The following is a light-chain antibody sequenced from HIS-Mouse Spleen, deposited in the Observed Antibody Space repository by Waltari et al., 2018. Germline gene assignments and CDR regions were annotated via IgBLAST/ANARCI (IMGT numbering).Light chain of an antibody. CDR1: QGISSY. J-gene: IGKJ1*01. V-gene: IGKV1-9*01. Sequence: DIQLTQSPSFLSASVGDRVTITCRASQGISSYLAWYQQNPGKAPKLLIYAASTLQSGVPSSFSGSGSGTEFSLTISSLQPEDFATYYCQQLNSDPPPFGQGTKVEIK. CDR2: AAS. CDR3: QQLNSDPPP.